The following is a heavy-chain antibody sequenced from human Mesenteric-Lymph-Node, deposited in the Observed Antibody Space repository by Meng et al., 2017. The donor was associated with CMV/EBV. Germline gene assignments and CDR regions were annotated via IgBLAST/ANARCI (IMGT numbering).Heavy chain of an antibody. CDR1: GFTFSSYW. J-gene: IGHJ4*02. V-gene: IGHV3-7*01. Sequence: GGSLRLSCAASGFTFSSYWMSWVRQAPGKGLEWVANIKQDGSEKYYVDSVKGRFTISRDNAKNSLYLQMNSLRAEDTAVYYCAKVWSSVVPAATSDYWGQGTLVTVSS. CDR2: IKQDGSEK. D-gene: IGHD2-2*01. CDR3: AKVWSSVVPAATSDY.